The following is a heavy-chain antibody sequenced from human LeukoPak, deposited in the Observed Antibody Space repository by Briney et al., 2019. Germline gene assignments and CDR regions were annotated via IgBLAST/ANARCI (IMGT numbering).Heavy chain of an antibody. J-gene: IGHJ4*02. V-gene: IGHV1-18*01. D-gene: IGHD4-17*01. CDR2: ISAYNGNT. CDR3: ARDFSGATVTTELDY. Sequence: ASVKVSCKASGYTFTSYGISWVRQAPGQGLEWMGWISAYNGNTNYAQKLQGRVTMTTDTSASTAYMELRSLRSDDTAVYYCARDFSGATVTTELDYWGQGTLVTVSS. CDR1: GYTFTSYG.